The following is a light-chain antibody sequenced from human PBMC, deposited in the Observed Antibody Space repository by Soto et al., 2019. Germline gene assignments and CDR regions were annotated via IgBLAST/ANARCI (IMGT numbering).Light chain of an antibody. J-gene: IGLJ1*01. CDR2: EVS. Sequence: QSVLTQPASVSGSPGQSITISCTGTSSDVGSYNLVSWYQHHPGKAPKLMIYEVSERPSGVSNRFSGSKSGNTASLTISGLQAEDEADYYCCSYAGRTTPYVFGTGTKVTV. CDR1: SSDVGSYNL. CDR3: CSYAGRTTPYV. V-gene: IGLV2-23*02.